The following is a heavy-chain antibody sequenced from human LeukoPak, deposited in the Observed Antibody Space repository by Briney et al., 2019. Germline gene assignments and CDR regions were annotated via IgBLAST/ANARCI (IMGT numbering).Heavy chain of an antibody. J-gene: IGHJ6*02. Sequence: GGSLRLSCAASGFTFSSYAMSWVRQAPGKGLEWVSAISGSGGSTYYADSVKGRFTISRDNSKNTLYLQMNSLRAEDTAVYYCAKVGDSSGYYYGPPYYYYYGMDVWGQGTTVTVSS. CDR2: ISGSGGST. D-gene: IGHD3-22*01. V-gene: IGHV3-23*01. CDR3: AKVGDSSGYYYGPPYYYYYGMDV. CDR1: GFTFSSYA.